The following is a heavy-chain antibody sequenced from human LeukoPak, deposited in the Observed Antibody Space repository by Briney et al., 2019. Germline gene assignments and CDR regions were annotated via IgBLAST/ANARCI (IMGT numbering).Heavy chain of an antibody. Sequence: PSETLSLTCTVSGASISIYYWSWIRQPPGKGLEWIGYAYYSGSTNYNPSLKSRVTISVDTSKNQFSLKLSSVTAADTAVYYCASRREGTLDYWGQGTLVTVSS. CDR3: ASRREGTLDY. CDR1: GASISIYY. V-gene: IGHV4-59*01. D-gene: IGHD3-10*01. CDR2: AYYSGST. J-gene: IGHJ4*02.